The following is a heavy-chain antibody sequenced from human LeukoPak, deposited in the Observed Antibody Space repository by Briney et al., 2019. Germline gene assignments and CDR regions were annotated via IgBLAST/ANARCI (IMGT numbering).Heavy chain of an antibody. CDR3: VREGSIVGATGAFDI. D-gene: IGHD1-26*01. CDR2: IGGSGGST. V-gene: IGHV3-23*01. CDR1: GFTFSTYA. Sequence: GGSLRLSCAASGFTFSTYAMSWVRQAPGKGLEWVSAIGGSGGSTYYADSVKGRFTISRDNSKNTLYLQMNSLRAEDTAVYYCVREGSIVGATGAFDIWGQGTMVTVS. J-gene: IGHJ3*02.